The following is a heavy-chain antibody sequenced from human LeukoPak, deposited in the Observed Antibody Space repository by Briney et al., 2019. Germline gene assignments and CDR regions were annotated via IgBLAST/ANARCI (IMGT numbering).Heavy chain of an antibody. CDR2: ISSSGSTI. Sequence: GGSLRLSCAASGFTFSDYYMSWIRQAPGKGLEWVSYISSSGSTIYYADSVKGRFTISRDNTKNSLYLQMNSLRAEDTAVYYCAKLSGSYDFDYWGQGTLVTVSS. D-gene: IGHD1-26*01. CDR3: AKLSGSYDFDY. V-gene: IGHV3-11*01. CDR1: GFTFSDYY. J-gene: IGHJ4*02.